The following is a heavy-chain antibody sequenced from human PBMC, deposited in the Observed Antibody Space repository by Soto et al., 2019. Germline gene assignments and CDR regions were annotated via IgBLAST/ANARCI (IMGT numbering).Heavy chain of an antibody. CDR2: IYYSGST. Sequence: PSETLSLTCTVSGGSISSGGYYWSWIRQHPGKGLEWIGYIYYSGSTYFNPSLKSRLTISVDTSKNQFSLKLSSVTAADTAVYYCARVVEDILTGYYVFDYWGQGTLVTVSS. D-gene: IGHD3-9*01. CDR1: GGSISSGGYY. J-gene: IGHJ4*02. CDR3: ARVVEDILTGYYVFDY. V-gene: IGHV4-31*03.